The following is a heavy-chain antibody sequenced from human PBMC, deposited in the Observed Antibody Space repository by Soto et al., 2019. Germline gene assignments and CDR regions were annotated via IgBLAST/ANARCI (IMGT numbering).Heavy chain of an antibody. Sequence: QVHLEESGGGVVQPGGSLRLSCAGSGFEFSGYTIHWVRQAPGKGLEWVAVISYDGSDKYYADSVKGRFTISRDNAKKTLYLQMNSLRIEDTAVYYCASVDCSTTTCYYYGYDVWGQGTTVTVSS. CDR1: GFEFSGYT. D-gene: IGHD2-2*01. CDR3: ASVDCSTTTCYYYGYDV. V-gene: IGHV3-30-3*01. CDR2: ISYDGSDK. J-gene: IGHJ6*02.